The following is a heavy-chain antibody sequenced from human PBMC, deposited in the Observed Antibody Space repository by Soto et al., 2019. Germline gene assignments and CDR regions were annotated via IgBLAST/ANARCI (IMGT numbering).Heavy chain of an antibody. CDR2: ISAYNGNT. D-gene: IGHD3-10*02. J-gene: IGHJ4*02. CDR1: GYTFTSYG. Sequence: ASVKVSCKASGYTFTSYGISWVRQAPGQGLEWMGWISAYNGNTIYAQKLQGRVTMTTDTSTSTAYMELSSPRSDDTAVYYCATDLPRGYYDRSEWGQGTLVTVSS. V-gene: IGHV1-18*01. CDR3: ATDLPRGYYDRSE.